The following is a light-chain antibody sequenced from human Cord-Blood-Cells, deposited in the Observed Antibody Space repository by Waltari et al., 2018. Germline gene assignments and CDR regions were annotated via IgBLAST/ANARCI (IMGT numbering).Light chain of an antibody. Sequence: QSALTQPASVSGSPGQSITISCTGTISDVGGYNYVSWYQHHPGKAPKLMIYDVSNRPSGVSNRFSGSKSGNTASLTISGLQAEDEADYYCSSYTSSSTHVFGTGTKVTVL. CDR2: DVS. CDR3: SSYTSSSTHV. CDR1: ISDVGGYNY. V-gene: IGLV2-14*03. J-gene: IGLJ1*01.